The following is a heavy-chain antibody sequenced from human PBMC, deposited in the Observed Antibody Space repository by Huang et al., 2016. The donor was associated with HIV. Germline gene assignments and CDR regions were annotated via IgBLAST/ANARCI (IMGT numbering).Heavy chain of an antibody. V-gene: IGHV4-39*01. J-gene: IGHJ3*01. Sequence: QLQLQESGPGLVRPSETLSLTCSVSGGSVNSGYYYWGWIRQPPGKGLEWIASVFAGGNTFYNPSRKSRVSMSVDTSKKLFSLNLSSVTAADTAVYFCARLPFDYVWGTQRQTALDELDVWGQGTMVTVSS. CDR2: VFAGGNT. D-gene: IGHD3-16*01. CDR3: ARLPFDYVWGTQRQTALDELDV. CDR1: GGSVNSGYYY.